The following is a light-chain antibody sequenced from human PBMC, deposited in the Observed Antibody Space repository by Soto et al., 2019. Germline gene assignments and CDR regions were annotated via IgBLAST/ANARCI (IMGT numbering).Light chain of an antibody. CDR2: AAS. CDR3: LQYNTYPLT. Sequence: DIQMTQSPSSLSASVGDRVTITCRASQGSRNDLDWFQQKPAKAPERLIYAASSLQSGVPSRFSGSGAETEFNLPISSLQAEDFAPYYCLQYNTYPLTFGQGTKVEIK. J-gene: IGKJ1*01. CDR1: QGSRND. V-gene: IGKV1-17*01.